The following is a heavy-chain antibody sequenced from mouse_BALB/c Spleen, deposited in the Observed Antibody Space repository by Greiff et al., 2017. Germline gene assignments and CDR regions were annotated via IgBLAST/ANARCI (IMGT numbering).Heavy chain of an antibody. J-gene: IGHJ1*01. D-gene: IGHD1-2*01. CDR3: TREPTTATASHWYFDV. Sequence: EVMLVESGGGLVKPGGSLKLSCAASGFTFSSYTMSWVRQTPEKRLEWVATISSGGSYTYYPDSVKGRFTISRDNAKNTLYLQMSRLKSEDTAMYYCTREPTTATASHWYFDVWGAGTTVTVSS. CDR2: ISSGGSYT. CDR1: GFTFSSYT. V-gene: IGHV5-6-4*01.